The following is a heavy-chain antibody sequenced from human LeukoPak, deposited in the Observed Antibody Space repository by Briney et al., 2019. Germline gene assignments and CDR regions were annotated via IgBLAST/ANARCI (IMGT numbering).Heavy chain of an antibody. V-gene: IGHV3-21*01. D-gene: IGHD6-13*01. CDR1: GFTFSTYN. Sequence: GGSLRLSCAASGFTFSTYNMNWVRQAPGKGLEWVSSISTSSSYIYYADSVKGRFTISRDNARNSLYLQMNTLRAEDTAVYYCAKGGLYSSWYYFDYWGQGTLVTVSS. CDR3: AKGGLYSSWYYFDY. CDR2: ISTSSSYI. J-gene: IGHJ4*02.